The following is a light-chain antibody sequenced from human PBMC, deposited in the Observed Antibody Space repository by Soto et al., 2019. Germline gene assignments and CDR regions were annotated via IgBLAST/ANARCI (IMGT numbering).Light chain of an antibody. CDR2: DVN. V-gene: IGLV2-11*01. CDR1: NSDVGGYNY. J-gene: IGLJ1*01. Sequence: QSVLNQPHSVYRSPGQAVAISCSGTNSDVGGYNYVSWYQQHPGKAPKLIIFDVNKRPSGVPDRFSGSKSCSTASLTISGLQAEYEADYYCCPYGGSFYVGGTGTKVTVL. CDR3: CPYGGSFYV.